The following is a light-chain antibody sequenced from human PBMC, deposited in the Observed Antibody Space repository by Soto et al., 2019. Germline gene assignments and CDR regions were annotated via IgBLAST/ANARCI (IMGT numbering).Light chain of an antibody. CDR2: TVS. Sequence: DVVMTQSPLSLPVTLGQPASISCRSSQSLVSSDGNTYLNWFQQRPGQSPRRLFYTVSNRDSGVPDRFSGSGSGTDFTLKISRVEAEDIGVYYCMQHTHWPHTFGQGTKLEIK. CDR3: MQHTHWPHT. J-gene: IGKJ2*01. CDR1: QSLVSSDGNTY. V-gene: IGKV2-30*01.